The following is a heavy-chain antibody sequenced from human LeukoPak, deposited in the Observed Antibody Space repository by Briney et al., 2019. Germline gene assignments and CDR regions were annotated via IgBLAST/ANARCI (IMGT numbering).Heavy chain of an antibody. Sequence: SVKVSCKASGGTFSSYAISWVRQAPGQGLEWMGRIIPILGIANYAQKFQGRVTITADKSTSTAYMELSSLRSEDTAVYYCASNPYRSGYSGRENYYGMDVWGQGTTVTVSS. J-gene: IGHJ6*02. CDR2: IIPILGIA. CDR3: ASNPYRSGYSGRENYYGMDV. CDR1: GGTFSSYA. V-gene: IGHV1-69*04. D-gene: IGHD3-22*01.